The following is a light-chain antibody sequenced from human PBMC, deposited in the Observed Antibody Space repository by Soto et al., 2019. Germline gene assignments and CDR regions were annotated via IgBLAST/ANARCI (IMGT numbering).Light chain of an antibody. Sequence: VLTQGPSASGTPGQRLTIAYSGGTSNSLRKYVYWYRQFPGTAPSLLISINDQRPFGVPVRFSGSNSGTSASLAMSGLRSEDEADYYCASWDESLSGYVFGTGSKVTVL. CDR3: ASWDESLSGYV. J-gene: IGLJ1*01. CDR2: IND. V-gene: IGLV1-47*02. CDR1: TSNSLRKY.